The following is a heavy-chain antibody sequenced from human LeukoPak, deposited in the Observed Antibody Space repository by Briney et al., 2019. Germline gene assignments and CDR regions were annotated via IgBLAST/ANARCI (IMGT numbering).Heavy chain of an antibody. J-gene: IGHJ3*02. CDR3: ARVGGLELRGAFDI. D-gene: IGHD1-7*01. CDR1: GFTFTSSA. V-gene: IGHV1-58*01. CDR2: IVVGSGNT. Sequence: SVKVSCKASGFTFTSSAVQWVRQARGQRLEWIGWIVVGSGNTNYAQKFQERVTITRDMSTSTAYMELSRLRSDDTAVYYCARVGGLELRGAFDIWGQGTMVTVSS.